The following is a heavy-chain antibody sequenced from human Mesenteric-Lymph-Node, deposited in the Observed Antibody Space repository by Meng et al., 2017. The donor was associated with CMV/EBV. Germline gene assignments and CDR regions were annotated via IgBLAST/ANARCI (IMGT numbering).Heavy chain of an antibody. CDR3: ARDYDFWSGYYEPPYYYYYGMDV. Sequence: GESLKISCAASGFTFSSYWMSWVRQAPGKGLEWVANIKQDGSEKYYVDSVKGRFTISRDNAKNSLYLQMNSLRAEDTAVYYCARDYDFWSGYYEPPYYYYYGMDVWGQGTTVTVSS. J-gene: IGHJ6*02. CDR2: IKQDGSEK. V-gene: IGHV3-7*01. D-gene: IGHD3-3*01. CDR1: GFTFSSYW.